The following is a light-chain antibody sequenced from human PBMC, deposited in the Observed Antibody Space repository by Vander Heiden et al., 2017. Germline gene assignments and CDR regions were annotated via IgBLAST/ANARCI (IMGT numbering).Light chain of an antibody. Sequence: EIVLTQSPGTLSLSPGERATLSCRASQDVSSTYLTWYQQKPGQAPSLLIYGASSRTTGIPDRVSGSGSGTDFTLSISRLEPEDFAVYYCQHYAASLWTFGQGTKVEIK. J-gene: IGKJ1*01. CDR2: GAS. CDR3: QHYAASLWT. CDR1: QDVSSTY. V-gene: IGKV3-20*01.